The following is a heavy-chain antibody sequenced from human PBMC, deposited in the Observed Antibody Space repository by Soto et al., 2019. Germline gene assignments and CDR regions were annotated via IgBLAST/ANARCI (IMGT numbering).Heavy chain of an antibody. J-gene: IGHJ6*02. CDR3: ARGKSIFYGMDV. V-gene: IGHV3-11*01. Sequence: YISWIRQAPGKGLEWVSYISSSGTIIYHADSVKGRFIISRDNAKNSLFLQMNSLRAEDTAVYYCARGKSIFYGMDVWGQGTTVTVSS. CDR1: Y. CDR2: ISSSGTII. D-gene: IGHD2-15*01.